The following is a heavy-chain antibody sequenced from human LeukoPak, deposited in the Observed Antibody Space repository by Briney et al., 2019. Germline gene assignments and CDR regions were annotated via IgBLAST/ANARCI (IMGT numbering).Heavy chain of an antibody. Sequence: SETLYLACAVYGESFSGYYWSWIRQPPGRGLEWIGEINHSVSTNYNPSLKSRVTISVDTSKNQFSLKLSSVTAADTAVYYCARLGLQGYDILTGYYTAVVADYWGQGTLVTVSS. CDR2: INHSVST. J-gene: IGHJ4*02. CDR1: GESFSGYY. CDR3: ARLGLQGYDILTGYYTAVVADY. V-gene: IGHV4-34*01. D-gene: IGHD3-9*01.